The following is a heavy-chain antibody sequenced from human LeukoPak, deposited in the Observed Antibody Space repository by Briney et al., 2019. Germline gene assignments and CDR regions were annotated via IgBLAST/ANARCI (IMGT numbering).Heavy chain of an antibody. CDR3: ARLNCGGDCLYGYYGMDV. CDR2: NYYSGST. J-gene: IGHJ6*02. CDR1: GGSISSGDYY. Sequence: PSQTLSLTCTVSGGSISSGDYYWSWIRQPPGKGLEWIGYNYYSGSTYYNPSLKSRVTISVDTSKNQFSLKLSSVTAADTAVYYCARLNCGGDCLYGYYGMDVWGQGTTVTVSS. V-gene: IGHV4-30-4*01. D-gene: IGHD2-21*02.